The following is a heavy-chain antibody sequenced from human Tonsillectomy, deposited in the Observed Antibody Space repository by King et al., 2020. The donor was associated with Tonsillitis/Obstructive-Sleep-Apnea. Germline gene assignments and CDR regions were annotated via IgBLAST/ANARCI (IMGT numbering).Heavy chain of an antibody. J-gene: IGHJ3*02. V-gene: IGHV3-33*01. CDR1: GFSFSDYG. CDR3: ASNRGYCTGGVCPPGYDAFHI. Sequence: VQLVESGGGVVQPGRSLRLSCAASGFSFSDYGMHWVRQAPGKGLEWVAFIWWDGTNKYYADSVKGRFTISRDNSKNTLYLQVNSLRAEDTAVYYCASNRGYCTGGVCPPGYDAFHIWGQGTMVTVS. D-gene: IGHD2-8*02. CDR2: IWWDGTNK.